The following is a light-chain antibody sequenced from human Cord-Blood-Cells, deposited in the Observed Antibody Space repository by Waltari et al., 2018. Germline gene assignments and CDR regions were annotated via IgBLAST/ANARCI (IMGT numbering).Light chain of an antibody. CDR2: WAS. Sequence: DIVMTQSPDSLAVSLGERATINCKSSQSVLYSSNNKNYLAWYQQKPGQPPKLLIYWASTRVSGVPDRFSGSGSGTDFTVTISSLQAEDVAVYYCQQYYSTPYTFGQGTKLEIK. J-gene: IGKJ2*01. CDR1: QSVLYSSNNKNY. V-gene: IGKV4-1*01. CDR3: QQYYSTPYT.